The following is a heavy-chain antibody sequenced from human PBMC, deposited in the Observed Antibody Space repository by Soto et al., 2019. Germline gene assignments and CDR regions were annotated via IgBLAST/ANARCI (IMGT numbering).Heavy chain of an antibody. CDR2: ISAYNGNT. CDR1: GYTFTSYG. D-gene: IGHD6-6*01. Sequence: QVQLVQSGAEVKKPGASVKVSCKASGYTFTSYGISWVRQAPGQGLEWMGWISAYNGNTNYAQKLQGRVTMTTDTSTSTAYMELRSLRSDDTAVYYCARNLLARPEYYYYCMDVWGQGTTVTVSS. V-gene: IGHV1-18*01. CDR3: ARNLLARPEYYYYCMDV. J-gene: IGHJ6*02.